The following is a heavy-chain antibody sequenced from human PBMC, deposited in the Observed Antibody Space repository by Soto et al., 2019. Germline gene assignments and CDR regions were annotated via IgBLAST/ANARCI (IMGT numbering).Heavy chain of an antibody. J-gene: IGHJ4*02. CDR2: VNPSGGHT. D-gene: IGHD2-21*02. CDR3: ARGGHVVVVTAALDY. Sequence: QVQLVQSGAEVKKPGASVKVSCKASGDTFTDYYIHWVRQAPGQGLEWMGTVNPSGGHTTYAQHFLGRTTMTRDTSASTLYMELTSLTSEDTAGYYCARGGHVVVVTAALDYWGQGALVTVSS. CDR1: GDTFTDYY. V-gene: IGHV1-46*01.